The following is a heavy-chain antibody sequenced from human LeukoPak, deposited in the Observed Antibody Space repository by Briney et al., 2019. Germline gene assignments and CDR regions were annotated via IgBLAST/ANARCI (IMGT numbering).Heavy chain of an antibody. D-gene: IGHD7-27*01. J-gene: IGHJ5*02. CDR2: ISYDGSNK. V-gene: IGHV3-30-3*01. Sequence: GGSLRLSCAASGFTFSSYAMHWVRQAPGKGLEWVAVISYDGSNKYYADSVKGRFTVSRDNAKKSLYLQMNTLRAEDTAVYYCARGGGEFDPWGQGTLVTVSS. CDR1: GFTFSSYA. CDR3: ARGGGEFDP.